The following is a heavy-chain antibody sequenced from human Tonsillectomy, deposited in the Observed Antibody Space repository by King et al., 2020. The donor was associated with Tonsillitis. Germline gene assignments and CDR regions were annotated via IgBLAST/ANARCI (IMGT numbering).Heavy chain of an antibody. J-gene: IGHJ3*02. CDR2: IYNSGST. CDR3: ARDSATYYDFWSGYSDAFDI. CDR1: GGSISSFY. Sequence: VQLQESGPGLVKPSETLSLTCTVSGGSISSFYWSWIRQPPGKGLEWSGYIYNSGSTNYNPSLKGRVSISVDTSKNHFSLKMSSVTAADTAMYYCARDSATYYDFWSGYSDAFDIWGQGTMVTVSS. V-gene: IGHV4-59*01. D-gene: IGHD3-3*01.